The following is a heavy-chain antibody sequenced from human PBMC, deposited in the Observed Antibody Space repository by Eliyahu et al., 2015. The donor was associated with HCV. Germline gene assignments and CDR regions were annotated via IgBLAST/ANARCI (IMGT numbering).Heavy chain of an antibody. V-gene: IGHV3-9*01. Sequence: EVQLVESGGGLVQPGRSLRLSCAXSGFTFDDYAMHWVRQAPGKGLEWVSGISWNSGSIGYADSVKGRFTISRDNAKNSLYLQMNSLRAEDTALYYCAKDMEDSSGCIDYWGQGTLVTVSS. CDR1: GFTFDDYA. J-gene: IGHJ4*02. D-gene: IGHD3-22*01. CDR3: AKDMEDSSGCIDY. CDR2: ISWNSGSI.